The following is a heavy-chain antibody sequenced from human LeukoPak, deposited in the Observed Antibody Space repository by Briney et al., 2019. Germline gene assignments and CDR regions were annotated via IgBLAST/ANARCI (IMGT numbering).Heavy chain of an antibody. Sequence: SGPTLVKPTQTLTLTCTFSGFSLSSGGVGVGWIRQPPGKALEWLAHIYSNDEKRYSPPLKSRLTITKDTSKNQVVLTMTNMDPVDTATYSCVHRLGTKGAFDVWGQGTMVTVSS. CDR1: GFSLSSGGVG. J-gene: IGHJ3*01. CDR3: VHRLGTKGAFDV. D-gene: IGHD1-14*01. V-gene: IGHV2-5*01. CDR2: IYSNDEK.